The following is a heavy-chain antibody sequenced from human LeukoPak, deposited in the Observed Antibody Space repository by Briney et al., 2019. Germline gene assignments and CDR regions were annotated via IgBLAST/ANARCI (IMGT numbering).Heavy chain of an antibody. CDR2: IYYSGSI. Sequence: PSETLSLTCTLSGGSISSYYWSWIRQPPGKGLEWIGYIYYSGSINYNPSLKSRVTLSVDTPKNQFSLKLSSVTAADTAVYYCARSGSSYENCFDPWGQGMLVTVSS. D-gene: IGHD6-13*01. J-gene: IGHJ5*02. V-gene: IGHV4-59*01. CDR3: ARSGSSYENCFDP. CDR1: GGSISSYY.